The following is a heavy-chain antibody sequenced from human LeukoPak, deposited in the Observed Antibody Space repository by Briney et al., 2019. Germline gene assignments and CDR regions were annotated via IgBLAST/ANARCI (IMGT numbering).Heavy chain of an antibody. J-gene: IGHJ6*02. CDR1: GGSFSGYY. CDR2: INHSGST. CDR3: ARGVRGYNYGNYYYGMDV. V-gene: IGHV4-34*01. Sequence: SETLSLTCAVYGGSFSGYYWSWIRQPPGKGLEWIGEINHSGSTNYNPSLKSRVTISVDTSKNQFSLSLSSVTAADTAVYYCARGVRGYNYGNYYYGMDVWGQGTTVTVSS. D-gene: IGHD5-18*01.